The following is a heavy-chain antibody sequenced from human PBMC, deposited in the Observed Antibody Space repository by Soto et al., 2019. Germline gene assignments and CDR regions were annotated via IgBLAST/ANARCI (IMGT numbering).Heavy chain of an antibody. CDR1: GGTFSSYT. CDR2: IIPILGIA. V-gene: IGHV1-69*02. J-gene: IGHJ4*02. CDR3: ATATVTTNMIDY. Sequence: SVKVSCKASGGTFSSYTISWVRQALGQGLEWMGRIIPILGIANYAQKFQGRVTITADKSTSTAYMELSSLRSEDTAVYYCATATVTTNMIDYWGQGTLVTVSS. D-gene: IGHD4-17*01.